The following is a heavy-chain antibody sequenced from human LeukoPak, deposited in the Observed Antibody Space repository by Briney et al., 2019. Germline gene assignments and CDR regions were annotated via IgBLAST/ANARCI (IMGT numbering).Heavy chain of an antibody. D-gene: IGHD3-10*01. CDR3: ARGRGPYGWFDP. J-gene: IGHJ5*02. V-gene: IGHV3-74*01. CDR1: GFTVSSFW. CDR2: ISSDGSNT. Sequence: GSLRLSCAASGFTVSSFWMHWVRQVPGKGLEWVSRISSDGSNTYYADSVKGRFTVSRDNAKNTLYLQMNSLRVEETAVYYCARGRGPYGWFDPWAQGTLVTVSS.